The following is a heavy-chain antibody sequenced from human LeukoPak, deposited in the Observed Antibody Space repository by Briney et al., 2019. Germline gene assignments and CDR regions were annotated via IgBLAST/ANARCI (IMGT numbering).Heavy chain of an antibody. J-gene: IGHJ4*02. D-gene: IGHD6-19*01. V-gene: IGHV3-48*03. CDR2: ISSSGSTI. Sequence: GGSLRLSCAASGFTFSSYEMNWVRQAPGKGLEWVSYISSSGSTIYYADSVKGRFTISRDNAKNSLYLQMNSLRAEDTAVNYCAKLISSGWYDDYWGQGTLVTVSS. CDR3: AKLISSGWYDDY. CDR1: GFTFSSYE.